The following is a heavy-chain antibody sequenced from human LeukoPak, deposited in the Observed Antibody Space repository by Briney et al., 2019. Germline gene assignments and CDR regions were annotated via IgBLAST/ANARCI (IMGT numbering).Heavy chain of an antibody. CDR2: INHSGST. CDR3: ARARYYDSSGYPVDAFDI. CDR1: GGSFSGYY. V-gene: IGHV4-34*01. D-gene: IGHD3-22*01. Sequence: SETLSLTCAVYGGSFSGYYWSWIRQPPGKGLEWIGEINHSGSTNYNPSLKSRVTISVDTSKNQFSLKLSSVTAADTAVYYCARARYYDSSGYPVDAFDIWGQGAMVTVSS. J-gene: IGHJ3*02.